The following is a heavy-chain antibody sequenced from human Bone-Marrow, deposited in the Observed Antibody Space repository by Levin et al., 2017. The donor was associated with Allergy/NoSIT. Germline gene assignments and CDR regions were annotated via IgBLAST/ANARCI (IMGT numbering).Heavy chain of an antibody. V-gene: IGHV3-7*01. J-gene: IGHJ4*02. Sequence: GGSLRLSCEASGFTFTRYWMTWVRQAPGKGLEWVANIKQDGSEAHYVDSVKGRFTISRDNAKDSVFLQMSRLRAEDTAIYYCARNVHYSFWSGYLYWGQGARITVSS. D-gene: IGHD3-3*01. CDR2: IKQDGSEA. CDR3: ARNVHYSFWSGYLY. CDR1: GFTFTRYW.